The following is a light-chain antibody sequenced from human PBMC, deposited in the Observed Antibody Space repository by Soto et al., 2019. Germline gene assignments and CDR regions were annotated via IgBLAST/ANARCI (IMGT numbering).Light chain of an antibody. Sequence: DIVLTQSPATLSLSPGERATLSCRASQTISTHLAWYQQKPGQAPRLLIYGASYRATGIPARISGSGSGTDFTLTISGLEPEEVAVYYCQQRSNWPTTFGQGTRLEIK. CDR1: QTISTH. J-gene: IGKJ5*01. CDR3: QQRSNWPTT. V-gene: IGKV3-11*01. CDR2: GAS.